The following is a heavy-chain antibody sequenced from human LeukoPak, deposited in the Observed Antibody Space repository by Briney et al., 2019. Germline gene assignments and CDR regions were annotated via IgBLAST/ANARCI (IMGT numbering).Heavy chain of an antibody. Sequence: GGSLRLSCAASGFTVSSNYMSWVRQAPGKGLEWVSVIYSGGSTYYADSVKGRFTISRDNSKNTLYLQMNSLRAEDTAVYYCARDQRNGYNYGAFDIWGQGTMVTVSS. V-gene: IGHV3-53*01. J-gene: IGHJ3*02. CDR2: IYSGGST. D-gene: IGHD5-24*01. CDR3: ARDQRNGYNYGAFDI. CDR1: GFTVSSNY.